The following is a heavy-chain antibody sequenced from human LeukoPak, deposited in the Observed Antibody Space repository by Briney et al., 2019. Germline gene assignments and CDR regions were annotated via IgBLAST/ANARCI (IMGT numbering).Heavy chain of an antibody. D-gene: IGHD6-13*01. J-gene: IGHJ5*02. CDR2: INHSGST. CDR3: ARASWYEGEPDWFDP. CDR1: GGSFSGYY. Sequence: PSETLSLTCAVYGGSFSGYYWSWIRQPPGKGLEWIGEINHSGSTNYSPSLKSRVTISVDTSKNQFSLKLSSVTAADTAVYYCARASWYEGEPDWFDPWGQGTLVTVSS. V-gene: IGHV4-34*01.